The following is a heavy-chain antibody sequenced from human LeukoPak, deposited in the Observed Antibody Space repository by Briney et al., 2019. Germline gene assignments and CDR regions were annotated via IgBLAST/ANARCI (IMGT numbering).Heavy chain of an antibody. D-gene: IGHD5-18*01. CDR1: GFTFSDNY. CDR2: ISSSGSTI. J-gene: IGHJ4*02. Sequence: GGSLRLSCAASGFTFSDNYMSSIRQAPGKGLEWVSYISSSGSTIYYADSVKGRFTISRDNAKNSLYLQMNSLRAEDTAVYYCAGSSGYSYGYIDYWGQGTLVTVSS. V-gene: IGHV3-11*04. CDR3: AGSSGYSYGYIDY.